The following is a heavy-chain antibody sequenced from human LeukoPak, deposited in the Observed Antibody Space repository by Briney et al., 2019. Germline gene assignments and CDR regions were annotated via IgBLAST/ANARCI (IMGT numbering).Heavy chain of an antibody. J-gene: IGHJ5*02. CDR2: IYYKGYT. CDR3: ARDRGYYDILTGYYTGCFDP. CDR1: GGSISNSSFY. V-gene: IGHV4-39*07. D-gene: IGHD3-9*01. Sequence: SETLSLTCTVSGGSISNSSFYWGWIRQPPGKGLEWIGTIYYKGYTFYNSSLKSRVILSVDTSKNQFSLKVTSVTAADTAVYYCARDRGYYDILTGYYTGCFDPWGQGTLVTVSS.